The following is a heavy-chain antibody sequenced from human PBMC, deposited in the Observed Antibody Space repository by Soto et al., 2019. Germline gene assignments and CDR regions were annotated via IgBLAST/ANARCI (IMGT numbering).Heavy chain of an antibody. CDR3: KRGGGGGLFEH. J-gene: IGHJ4*02. CDR1: GFPLSDYY. V-gene: IGHV3-11*06. D-gene: IGHD2-21*01. CDR2: ISPKSTYR. Sequence: SLRLSCATSGFPLSDYYMSWIRQAPGKGLEWLSHISPKSTYRNYADSVKGRFTISRDNTKSSLFLQMNSLAVEDTAVYYCKRGGGGGLFEHWGQGVLVTVSS.